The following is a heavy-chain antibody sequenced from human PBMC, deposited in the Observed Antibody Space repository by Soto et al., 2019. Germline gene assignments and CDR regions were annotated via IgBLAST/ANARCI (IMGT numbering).Heavy chain of an antibody. CDR1: GGSTSSSSYV. D-gene: IGHD2-21*02. CDR2: IYYSGST. J-gene: IGHJ5*02. CDR3: ARHPSDFWFDP. Sequence: TLPLTCNVSGGSTSSSSYVWGRVRQPPGKGLEWIGSIYYSGSTYYNPSLKSRVTVSVDTSKNQFSLKLSSVTAADTAVYYCARHPSDFWFDPWGQGTLVTVSS. V-gene: IGHV4-39*01.